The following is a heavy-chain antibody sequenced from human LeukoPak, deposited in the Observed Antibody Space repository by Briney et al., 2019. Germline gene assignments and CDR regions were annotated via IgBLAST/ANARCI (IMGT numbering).Heavy chain of an antibody. Sequence: GGSLRLSCAASELTFSDYYMSWIRQAPGKGLEWVSYISYSGDTIYYADSVKGRFTVSRDNAKNSLYLQMNSLRAEDTAVYYSARLGIITAAGSNDYWGQGTLVTVSS. J-gene: IGHJ4*02. CDR3: ARLGIITAAGSNDY. V-gene: IGHV3-11*01. CDR1: ELTFSDYY. CDR2: ISYSGDTI. D-gene: IGHD6-13*01.